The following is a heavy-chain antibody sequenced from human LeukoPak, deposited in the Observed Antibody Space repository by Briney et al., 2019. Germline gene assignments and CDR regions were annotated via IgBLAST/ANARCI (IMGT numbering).Heavy chain of an antibody. Sequence: PGGSLSLSCVASGFTLSTYWMSWVRQAPWKGREWVANIYQDGSAKYYVDAVTGQFTISRDNAKNSLYLQMNSLRAEDTAVYYCARDHLGAGDYWGQGSLVTVSS. J-gene: IGHJ4*02. V-gene: IGHV3-7*01. CDR3: ARDHLGAGDY. CDR2: IYQDGSAK. CDR1: GFTLSTYW. D-gene: IGHD1-26*01.